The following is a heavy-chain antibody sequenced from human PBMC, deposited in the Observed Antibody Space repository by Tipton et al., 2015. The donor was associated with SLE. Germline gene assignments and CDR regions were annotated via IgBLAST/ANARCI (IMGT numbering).Heavy chain of an antibody. CDR1: GYTFTGYY. CDR3: ARDVVPRVVDAFDI. V-gene: IGHV1-18*04. D-gene: IGHD2-15*01. J-gene: IGHJ3*02. Sequence: QSGAEVKKPGASVKVSCRASGYTFTGYYMHWVRQAPGQGLEWMGWISAYNGNTNYAQKLQGRVTMTTDTSTSTAYMELRSLRSDDTAVYYCARDVVPRVVDAFDIWGQGTMVTVSS. CDR2: ISAYNGNT.